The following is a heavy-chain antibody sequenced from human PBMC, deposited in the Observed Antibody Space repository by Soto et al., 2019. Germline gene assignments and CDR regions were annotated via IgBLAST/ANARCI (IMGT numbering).Heavy chain of an antibody. D-gene: IGHD3-22*01. J-gene: IGHJ6*02. CDR1: EFTSSSYA. Sequence: ALRLSCAAYEFTSSSYALAWVRQAPVKGVGGVSFISGCGGTTYYADSVKGRFCISRDNSKNTLYLQMNSLRVEDTAVYYCAKGKVAYDNSGLQYFYYFPMNVWGQGTTVTVTS. CDR3: AKGKVAYDNSGLQYFYYFPMNV. V-gene: IGHV3-23*01. CDR2: ISGCGGTT.